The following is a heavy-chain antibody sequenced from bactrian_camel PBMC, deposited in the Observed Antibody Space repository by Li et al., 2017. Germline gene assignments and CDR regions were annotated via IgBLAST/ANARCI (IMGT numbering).Heavy chain of an antibody. CDR1: GRTPNY. D-gene: IGHD7*01. Sequence: HVQLVESGGGSVQAGGSLTLSCTYGRTPNYVTWFRQGPGNGREGVAGIGRFGSLTYADSVKGRFTISKDNAKNTLHLQMNSLKPEDTGMYYCASSFGCGGWPFLTRNPKDFDYWGQGTQVTVS. J-gene: IGHJ6*01. CDR2: IGRFGSL. V-gene: IGHV3S55*01. CDR3: ASSFGCGGWPFLTRNPKDFDY.